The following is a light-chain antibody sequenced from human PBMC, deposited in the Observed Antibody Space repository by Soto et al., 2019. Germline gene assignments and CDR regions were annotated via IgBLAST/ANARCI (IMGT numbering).Light chain of an antibody. Sequence: DIQMTQSPSSLSASIGDRVTITCRASQTITTYLNWYQQRPGKAPNLLIYGTSSLQSGGPSRFSGGGSETDFTLTISGLQSDDFGTYFCQRNYKARGPFGQGTK. J-gene: IGKJ1*01. V-gene: IGKV1-39*01. CDR2: GTS. CDR1: QTITTY. CDR3: QRNYKARGP.